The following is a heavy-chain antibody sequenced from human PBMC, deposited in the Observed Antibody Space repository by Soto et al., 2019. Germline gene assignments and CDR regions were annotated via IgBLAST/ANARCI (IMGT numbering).Heavy chain of an antibody. V-gene: IGHV4-59*01. J-gene: IGHJ4*02. D-gene: IGHD1-1*01. Sequence: QVQLQESGPGLVKPSETLSLTCTVSGGSISSYYWSWIRQPPGKGLEWIGYIYYSGSTNYNPSLKRRVTISVDTSKNQFSLNLSSVTAADTAVYYCSRGAGRLEYWGQGTLVTVSA. CDR2: IYYSGST. CDR3: SRGAGRLEY. CDR1: GGSISSYY.